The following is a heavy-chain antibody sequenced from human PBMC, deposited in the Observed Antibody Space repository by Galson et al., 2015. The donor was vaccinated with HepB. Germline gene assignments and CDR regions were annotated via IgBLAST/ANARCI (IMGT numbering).Heavy chain of an antibody. CDR1: GYSCTNYW. CDR3: ARRTAAAVTWFGP. CDR2: IYPCDSET. D-gene: IGHD6-13*01. V-gene: IGHV5-51*01. Sequence: QSGAEVKKPGEALKISRKGSGYSCTNYWIGWVRHMPAKGLEWMGIIYPCDSETRNSPSFQGQVTISADKSISTAYLQWSSLKASDTAMYYCARRTAAAVTWFGPWGQGTLVTVSS. J-gene: IGHJ5*02.